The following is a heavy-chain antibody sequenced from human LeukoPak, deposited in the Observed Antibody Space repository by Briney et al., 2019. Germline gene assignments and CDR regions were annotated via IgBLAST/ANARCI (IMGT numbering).Heavy chain of an antibody. CDR2: IRSKIYGGTP. J-gene: IGHJ4*02. V-gene: IGHV3-49*04. CDR1: GFTFGDYS. CDR3: TRDQTPYY. Sequence: PGGSLTLSCTASGFTFGDYSMSWVRQAPGKVREWVGFIRSKIYGGTPEYAASVKGRFTISRDDSKGIAYLQMNSLETEDTAVYYCTRDQTPYYWGQGTLVTVSS.